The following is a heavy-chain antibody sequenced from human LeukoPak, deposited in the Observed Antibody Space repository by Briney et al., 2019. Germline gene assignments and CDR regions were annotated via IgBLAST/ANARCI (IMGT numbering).Heavy chain of an antibody. CDR3: ARKGGSYSLYYYYYMDV. CDR2: IYHTGNT. Sequence: SETLSLTCAVSGDSMSSSNWWSWVRRPPGKGLEWIGEIYHTGNTNYSPSLKGRVTISADKSKNQFSLNVTSVTAADTAVYYCARKGGSYSLYYYYYMDVWGKGTTVTVSS. J-gene: IGHJ6*03. CDR1: GDSMSSSNW. V-gene: IGHV4-4*02. D-gene: IGHD1-26*01.